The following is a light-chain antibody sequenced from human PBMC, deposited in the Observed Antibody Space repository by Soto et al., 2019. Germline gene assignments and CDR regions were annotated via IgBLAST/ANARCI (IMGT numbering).Light chain of an antibody. Sequence: QSVLTQPPSASGSPGQSVTISCTGTSSDIGAYNYVSWFQQHPGEAPELIISEVNKRPSGVPDRFSGSKSGNTASLTVSGLQAEDEADYYCTSYGGRDNLMFGGGTKLTVL. J-gene: IGLJ3*02. CDR1: SSDIGAYNY. CDR2: EVN. V-gene: IGLV2-8*01. CDR3: TSYGGRDNLM.